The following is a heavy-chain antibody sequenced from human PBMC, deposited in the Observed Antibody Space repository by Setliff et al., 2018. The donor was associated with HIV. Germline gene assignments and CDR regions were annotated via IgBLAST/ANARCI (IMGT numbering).Heavy chain of an antibody. Sequence: PSETLSLTCAMSGGSFSGYYWSWIRQPPGKGLEWIGEINHSGSTNYNPSLKSRVTISVDTSKNQFSLRLSSVTAADTAVYYCAKASYIVVVVAAQGDALDIWGQGTMVTVSS. J-gene: IGHJ3*02. D-gene: IGHD2-15*01. CDR2: INHSGST. V-gene: IGHV4-34*01. CDR3: AKASYIVVVVAAQGDALDI. CDR1: GGSFSGYY.